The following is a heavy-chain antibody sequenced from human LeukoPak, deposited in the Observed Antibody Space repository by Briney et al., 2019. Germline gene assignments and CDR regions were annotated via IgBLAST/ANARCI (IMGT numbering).Heavy chain of an antibody. CDR3: AKEIGYSYGYHYYYGMDV. V-gene: IGHV3-9*01. CDR1: GFTFDDYA. J-gene: IGHJ6*02. CDR2: ISWNSGSI. D-gene: IGHD5-18*01. Sequence: PGRSLRLSCAASGFTFDDYAMHWVRQAPGKGLEWVSGISWNSGSIGYADSVKGRFTISRDNAKNPLYLQMNSLRAEDTALYYCAKEIGYSYGYHYYYGMDVWGQGTTVTVSS.